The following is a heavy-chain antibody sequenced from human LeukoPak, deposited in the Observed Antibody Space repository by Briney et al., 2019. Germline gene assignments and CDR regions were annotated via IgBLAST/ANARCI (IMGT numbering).Heavy chain of an antibody. CDR3: AINDGSGSYYKSDY. V-gene: IGHV4-34*01. CDR1: GGSFSGFY. D-gene: IGHD3-10*01. J-gene: IGHJ4*02. CDR2: IDQSGGT. Sequence: PSETLSLTCGVYGGSFSGFYWSWIRQPPGKGLEWIGEIDQSGGTNYNPSLKSRVTITIDTSKNQFSLKVNSVTAADTAVYYCAINDGSGSYYKSDYWAREPWSPSPQ.